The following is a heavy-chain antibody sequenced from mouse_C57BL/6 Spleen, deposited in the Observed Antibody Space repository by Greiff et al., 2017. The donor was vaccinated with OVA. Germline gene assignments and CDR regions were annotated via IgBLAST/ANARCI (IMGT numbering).Heavy chain of an antibody. CDR3: ARSGYGNYYAMDY. Sequence: VQLQQSGAELVKPGASVKLSCTASGFTITDYYMHWVKQRTEQGLEWIGRIDPEDGDTKYAPKFQGKATMTADTSSNTAYLQLSSLTSEDTAVYYCARSGYGNYYAMDYWGQGTSVTVSS. D-gene: IGHD2-1*01. CDR2: IDPEDGDT. V-gene: IGHV14-2*01. CDR1: GFTITDYY. J-gene: IGHJ4*01.